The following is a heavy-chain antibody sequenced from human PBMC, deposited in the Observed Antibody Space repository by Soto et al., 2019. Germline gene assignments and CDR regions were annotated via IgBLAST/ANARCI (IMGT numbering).Heavy chain of an antibody. J-gene: IGHJ4*02. D-gene: IGHD2-2*01. CDR2: FDPEDGET. CDR1: GYTLTELS. V-gene: IGHV1-24*01. Sequence: ASVKVSCKVSGYTLTELSMHWVRQAPGKGLEWMGGFDPEDGETIYAQKFQGRVTMTEDTSTDTAYMELSSLRSEDTAVYYFATDRGYCSSTSCHRTFDYWGQGTLVTVSS. CDR3: ATDRGYCSSTSCHRTFDY.